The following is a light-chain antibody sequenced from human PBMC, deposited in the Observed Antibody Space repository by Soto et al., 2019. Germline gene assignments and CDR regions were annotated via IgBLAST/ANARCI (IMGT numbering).Light chain of an antibody. CDR2: AAS. Sequence: DIQMTQSPSSLSASVGDTVTISCRAGQRISTFLNWYQQKPGKAPKLLIYAASSLQSGVPSRFTGSGSGTDFTLAISSLQPEDVATYYCQQSYSAPLTFGGGTKLEIK. J-gene: IGKJ4*01. CDR3: QQSYSAPLT. V-gene: IGKV1-39*01. CDR1: QRISTF.